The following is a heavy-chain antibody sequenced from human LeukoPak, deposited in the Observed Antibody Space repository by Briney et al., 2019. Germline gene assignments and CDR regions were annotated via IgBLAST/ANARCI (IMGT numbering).Heavy chain of an antibody. J-gene: IGHJ4*02. Sequence: SETLSLTCTVSGGSISSGGYYWSWIRQHPGKGLEWIGYIYYSGSTYYNPSLKSRVTISVDTSKNQFSLKLSSVTAADTAVYYCARGSTGTAFDYLGQGTLVTVSS. CDR1: GGSISSGGYY. V-gene: IGHV4-31*03. CDR3: ARGSTGTAFDY. D-gene: IGHD1-1*01. CDR2: IYYSGST.